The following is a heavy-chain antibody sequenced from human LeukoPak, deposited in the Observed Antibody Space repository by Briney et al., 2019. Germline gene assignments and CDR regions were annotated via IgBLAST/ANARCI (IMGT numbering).Heavy chain of an antibody. J-gene: IGHJ4*02. V-gene: IGHV3-30*18. CDR1: GFTFSSYG. CDR2: ISSDGSNK. D-gene: IGHD3-3*01. CDR3: AKDWRVFGVVYYFDY. Sequence: GGSLRLSCAASGFTFSSYGMHWVRQAPGKGLEWVAVISSDGSNKYYADSVKGRFTISRDNPKNTLYLQMNSLRAEDTAVYYCAKDWRVFGVVYYFDYWGQGTLVTVSS.